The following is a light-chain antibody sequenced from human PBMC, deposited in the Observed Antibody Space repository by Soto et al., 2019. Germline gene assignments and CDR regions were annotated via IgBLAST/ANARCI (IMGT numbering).Light chain of an antibody. J-gene: IGKJ1*01. CDR3: QQYDSSPRT. Sequence: EVVLTQYPGTLSLSPGERATLSCRASQSFTSRSLAWYQQKPGLAPRLLISGASNRAAGIPDRFSGSGSGTDFTLTISRLEHEDFAVYYCQQYDSSPRTFGQGTKVDIK. CDR1: QSFTSRS. V-gene: IGKV3-20*01. CDR2: GAS.